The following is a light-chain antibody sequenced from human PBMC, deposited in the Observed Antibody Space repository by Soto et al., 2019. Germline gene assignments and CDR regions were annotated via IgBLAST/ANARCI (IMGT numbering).Light chain of an antibody. CDR2: LSSDGSH. Sequence: QSVLTQSPSASASLGASVKLTCTLSSGHSSYAIAWHQQQPEKGTRYLMKLSSDGSHSKGDGIPDRFSGSSSGAERYLTISGLQSEDEADYYCQTWDTGARVVFGGGTKLTVL. CDR3: QTWDTGARVV. J-gene: IGLJ2*01. CDR1: SGHSSYA. V-gene: IGLV4-69*01.